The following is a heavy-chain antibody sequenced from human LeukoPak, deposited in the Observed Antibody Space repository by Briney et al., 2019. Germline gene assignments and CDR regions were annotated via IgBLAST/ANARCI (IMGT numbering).Heavy chain of an antibody. CDR3: ARDVLGGSGYYYMDV. J-gene: IGHJ6*03. D-gene: IGHD2-15*01. Sequence: GGSLRLSCAASGFTVSSNYMSWVRQAPGKGLEWVSVIYSGGNTNYADSVKGRFTISRDNSKNTLYLQMNSLRAEDTAVYYCARDVLGGSGYYYMDVWGKGTTVTISS. CDR2: IYSGGNT. V-gene: IGHV3-53*01. CDR1: GFTVSSNY.